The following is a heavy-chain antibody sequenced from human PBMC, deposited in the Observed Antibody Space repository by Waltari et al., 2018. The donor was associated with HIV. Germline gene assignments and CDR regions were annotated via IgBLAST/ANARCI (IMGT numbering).Heavy chain of an antibody. V-gene: IGHV1-18*01. CDR2: ISAYNGNT. D-gene: IGHD2-2*01. CDR3: ARDEVCSSTSCYYYYYYGMDV. J-gene: IGHJ6*02. Sequence: QVQLVQSGAEVKKPGASVKVSCKASGYTFTSYGISWVRQAPGQGLEWMGWISAYNGNTNYAQKLQGRVTMTTDTSTSTAYMELRSLRSDDTAVYYCARDEVCSSTSCYYYYYYGMDVWGQGTTVTVSS. CDR1: GYTFTSYG.